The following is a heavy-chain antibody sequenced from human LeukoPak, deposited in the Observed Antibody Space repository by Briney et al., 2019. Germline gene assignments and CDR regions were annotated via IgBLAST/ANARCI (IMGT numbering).Heavy chain of an antibody. CDR2: IHPGDSET. J-gene: IGHJ4*02. D-gene: IGHD1-26*01. CDR1: GYRFTSYW. V-gene: IGHV5-51*01. CDR3: ARRLGATQPYFDF. Sequence: GESLKISCKGSGYRFTSYWIGWVRQMPGKGLECMGIIHPGDSETRYSPSFQGQVTISADKSISTAYLQWSGLKASDTAMYYCARRLGATQPYFDFWGQGALVTVSS.